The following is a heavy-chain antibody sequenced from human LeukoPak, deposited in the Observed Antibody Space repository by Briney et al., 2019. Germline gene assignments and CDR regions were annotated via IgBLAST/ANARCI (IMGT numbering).Heavy chain of an antibody. J-gene: IGHJ5*02. V-gene: IGHV4-59*01. CDR3: ARGTMMVGP. CDR1: GGSISSYY. D-gene: IGHD3-22*01. Sequence: PSETLSLTCTVSGGSISSYYWSWIRHPPGKGLEWVGYIHSGGSTNYNPSLKSRLTISIDTSKSQFSLKLSSVTAADTAVYYCARGTMMVGPWGQGTLVTVSS. CDR2: IHSGGST.